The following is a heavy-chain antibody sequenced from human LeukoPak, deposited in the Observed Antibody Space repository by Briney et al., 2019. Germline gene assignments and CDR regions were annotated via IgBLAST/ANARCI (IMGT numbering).Heavy chain of an antibody. V-gene: IGHV4-39*07. Sequence: SETLSLTCTVSGGSISSSSYYWGWIRQPPGKGLEWIGSIYYSGSTYYNPSLKSRVTISVDTSKNQFSLKLSSVTAADTAVYYCARNDGSENNSWFDPWGQGTLVTVSS. CDR2: IYYSGST. J-gene: IGHJ5*02. CDR3: ARNDGSENNSWFDP. CDR1: GGSISSSSYY. D-gene: IGHD3-10*01.